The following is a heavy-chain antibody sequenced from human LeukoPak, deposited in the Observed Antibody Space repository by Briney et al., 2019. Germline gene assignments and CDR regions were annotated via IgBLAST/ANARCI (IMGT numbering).Heavy chain of an antibody. CDR2: IYTSGCT. D-gene: IGHD2-2*01. J-gene: IGHJ4*02. V-gene: IGHV4-61*02. CDR3: AREAGYCSSTSCDPNDY. CDR1: GGSISSGSYY. Sequence: PSETLSLTCTVSGGSISSGSYYWSWIRQPAGKGLEWIGRIYTSGCTNYNPSLKSRVTISVDTSKNQFSLKLSPVTAADTAVYYCAREAGYCSSTSCDPNDYLGQGTLVTVSS.